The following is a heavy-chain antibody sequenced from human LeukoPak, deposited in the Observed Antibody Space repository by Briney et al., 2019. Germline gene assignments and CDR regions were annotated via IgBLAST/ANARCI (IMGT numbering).Heavy chain of an antibody. CDR2: ISSSSSYI. CDR1: GFTFSSYS. D-gene: IGHD5-12*01. Sequence: PGGSLRLSCAVSGFTFSSYSMNWVRQAPGKGLEWVSSISSSSSYIYYADSVKGRFTISRDNAKNSLYLQMNSLRAEDTAVYYCASPGGYDLYDEFDYWGQGTLVTVSS. V-gene: IGHV3-21*01. J-gene: IGHJ4*02. CDR3: ASPGGYDLYDEFDY.